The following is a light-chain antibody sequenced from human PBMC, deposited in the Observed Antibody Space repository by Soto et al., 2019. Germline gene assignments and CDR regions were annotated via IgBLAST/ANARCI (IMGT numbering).Light chain of an antibody. CDR1: QSVSNN. Sequence: EIVMTQSPVTLSVSPGERATLSCRASQSVSNNLAWYQQKPGQAPRLLIYGASTGATGIPTRFSGSGSGTEFTLTISSLQSEDFAVYYCQQYNNWPLTVGGGTKVDIK. CDR2: GAS. J-gene: IGKJ4*01. V-gene: IGKV3-15*01. CDR3: QQYNNWPLT.